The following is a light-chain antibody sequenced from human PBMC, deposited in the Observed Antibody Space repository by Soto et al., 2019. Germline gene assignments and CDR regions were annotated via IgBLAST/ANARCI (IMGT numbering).Light chain of an antibody. CDR3: QRSYSPSIT. V-gene: IGKV1-39*01. CDR2: AAS. Sequence: GDRVTINWRPGQSIGGFLNWYQQKLGKAPKLLIYAASSLQSGDPSRFMSVGSGTDFTLTISILQPDDLASYCCQRSYSPSITFGPGTKVD. CDR1: QSIGGF. J-gene: IGKJ3*01.